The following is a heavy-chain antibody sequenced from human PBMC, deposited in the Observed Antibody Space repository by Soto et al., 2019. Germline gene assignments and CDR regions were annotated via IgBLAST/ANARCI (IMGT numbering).Heavy chain of an antibody. CDR1: GYTFTNYY. CDR2: INPSDSSA. D-gene: IGHD5-18*01. Sequence: QVQLVQSGAEVKKPGASVKISCKASGYTFTNYYVQWVRQAPGQGLEWMGIINPSDSSATYAQKFRGRVTMTRDTSTSTVYMELSSLESEETAVYYCARVQFGSGYRYAGDCWGQGTLVIVSS. V-gene: IGHV1-46*01. CDR3: ARVQFGSGYRYAGDC. J-gene: IGHJ4*02.